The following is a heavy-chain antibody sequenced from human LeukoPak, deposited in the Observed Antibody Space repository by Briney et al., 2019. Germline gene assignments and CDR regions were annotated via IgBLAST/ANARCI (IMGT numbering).Heavy chain of an antibody. V-gene: IGHV3-21*01. CDR1: GFTFSSYS. CDR3: ARARSGYDFDY. CDR2: ISSSSSYI. J-gene: IGHJ4*02. D-gene: IGHD5-12*01. Sequence: GGSLRPSCAASGFTFSSYSMNWVRQAPGKGPEWVSSISSSSSYIYYADSVKGRFTISRDNAKNSLCLQMNSLRAEDTAVYYCARARSGYDFDYWGQGTLVTVSS.